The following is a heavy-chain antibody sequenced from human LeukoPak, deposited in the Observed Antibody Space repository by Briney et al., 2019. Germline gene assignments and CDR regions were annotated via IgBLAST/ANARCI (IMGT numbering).Heavy chain of an antibody. CDR1: GGSISSSSYY. CDR3: ARGLEGMIITQ. J-gene: IGHJ4*02. CDR2: IYYSGST. V-gene: IGHV4-39*07. Sequence: PSETLSLTCTVSGGSISSSSYYWGWIRQPPGKGLEWIGSIYYSGSTYYNPSLKSRVTISVDTSKNQFSLKLSSVTAADTAVYYCARGLEGMIITQWGQGTLVTVSS. D-gene: IGHD3-16*01.